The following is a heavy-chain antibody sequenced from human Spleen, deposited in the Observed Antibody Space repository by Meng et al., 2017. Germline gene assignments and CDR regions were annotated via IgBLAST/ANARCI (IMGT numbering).Heavy chain of an antibody. Sequence: QPQLQESGPGLVKPSEALSVTCSVAGGSISTSGYYCGWIRPPPGKGLEWIGSIGHSGITYYTPSLKSRVTVSIDTSKSQFSLKLTSVTAADTAVYYCVRSSGWVRTGFDPWGQGTLVTVSS. CDR2: IGHSGIT. V-gene: IGHV4-39*01. J-gene: IGHJ5*02. CDR1: GGSISTSGYY. D-gene: IGHD6-19*01. CDR3: VRSSGWVRTGFDP.